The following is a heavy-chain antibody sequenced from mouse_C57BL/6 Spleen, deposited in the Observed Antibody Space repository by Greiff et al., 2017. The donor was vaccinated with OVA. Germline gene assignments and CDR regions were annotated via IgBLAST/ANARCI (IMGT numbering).Heavy chain of an antibody. CDR3: ASLGGVIYYGNLYFDY. Sequence: QVQLKESGAELARPGASVKLSCKASGYTFTSYGISWVKQSTGQGLEWIGEIYPRSGNTYYNEKFKGKATLTADKSSSTAYMELRSLTSEDSAVYFCASLGGVIYYGNLYFDYWGQGTTLTVSS. CDR1: GYTFTSYG. V-gene: IGHV1-81*01. CDR2: IYPRSGNT. D-gene: IGHD2-1*01. J-gene: IGHJ2*01.